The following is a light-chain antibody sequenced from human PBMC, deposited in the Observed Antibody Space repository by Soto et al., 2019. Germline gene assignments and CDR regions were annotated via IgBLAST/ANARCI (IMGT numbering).Light chain of an antibody. CDR3: QQSYSTPIT. CDR1: QSIDTY. J-gene: IGKJ5*01. Sequence: DIQMTQSPSSLSASVGDRVTITCRASQSIDTYLSWYQQQPGKAPKLLIYAASSLQTGVPSGFSGSGSGTDFTLTISSLQPEDFATYFCQQSYSTPITFGQGTRLENK. CDR2: AAS. V-gene: IGKV1-39*01.